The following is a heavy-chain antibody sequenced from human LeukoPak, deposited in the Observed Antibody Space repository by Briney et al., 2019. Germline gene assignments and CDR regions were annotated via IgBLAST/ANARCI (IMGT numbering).Heavy chain of an antibody. Sequence: PGRSLRLSCAASGFTFSSYAMHWVRQAPGKGLEWVAVISYDGSHKYYADSLKGRFTISRDNSKNTLYLQMNSLRAEDTAVYYCARAKLSLDYWGQGTLVTVSS. V-gene: IGHV3-30*04. CDR3: ARAKLSLDY. CDR1: GFTFSSYA. CDR2: ISYDGSHK. D-gene: IGHD1-7*01. J-gene: IGHJ4*02.